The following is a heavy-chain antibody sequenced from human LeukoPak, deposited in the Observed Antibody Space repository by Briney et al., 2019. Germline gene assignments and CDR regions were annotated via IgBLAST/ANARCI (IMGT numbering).Heavy chain of an antibody. V-gene: IGHV4-39*07. CDR2: IFYSGGT. CDR3: ARDRSGYSYSQYFNM. CDR1: GCSIGTSSYY. J-gene: IGHJ3*02. Sequence: SSETLSLTCTVSGCSIGTSSYYWGWIRQPPGNGLEWIGSIFYSGGTYYNPSLKSRVSISVDILKNQFSLKLSSVTAADTAVYYCARDRSGYSYSQYFNMWGQGTMVTVSP. D-gene: IGHD5-18*01.